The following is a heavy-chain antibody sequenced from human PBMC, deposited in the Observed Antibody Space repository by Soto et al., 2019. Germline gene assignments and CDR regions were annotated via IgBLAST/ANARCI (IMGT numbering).Heavy chain of an antibody. J-gene: IGHJ4*02. CDR1: GGSISSGGYY. D-gene: IGHD3-22*01. Sequence: QVQLQESGPGLVKPSQTLSLTCTVSGGSISSGGYYWSWIRQHPGKGLEWIGYIYYSGSTYYNPSLNSRVTISVDQSKNHFSLKLSSVTAADTAVYYGARETPPLYDSSGWFDYWGQGTLVPVSS. V-gene: IGHV4-31*03. CDR2: IYYSGST. CDR3: ARETPPLYDSSGWFDY.